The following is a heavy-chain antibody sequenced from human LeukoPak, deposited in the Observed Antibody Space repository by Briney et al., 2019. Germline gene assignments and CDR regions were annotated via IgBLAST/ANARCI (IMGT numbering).Heavy chain of an antibody. Sequence: SETLSLTCTVSGGSISSGGYYWSWIRQHPGKGLEWIGYIYYSRSTYYNPSLKSRVTISVDRSKNQFSLKLSSVTAADTAVYYCARADTGVVPALVYYYYAMDVWGQGTTVTVSS. CDR1: GGSISSGGYY. J-gene: IGHJ6*02. CDR3: ARADTGVVPALVYYYYAMDV. CDR2: IYYSRST. D-gene: IGHD2-2*01. V-gene: IGHV4-31*03.